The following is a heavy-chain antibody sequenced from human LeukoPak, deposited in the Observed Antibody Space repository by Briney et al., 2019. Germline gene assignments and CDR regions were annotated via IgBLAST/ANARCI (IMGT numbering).Heavy chain of an antibody. V-gene: IGHV1-46*01. Sequence: ASVKVSCKASGYTFTSYYMHWVRQAPGQGLEWMGIINPSGGSTSYEQKFQGRVTMTRDMSTSTVYMELSSLRSEDTAVYYCAREILIAVAGRETFDYWGQGTLVTVSS. CDR3: AREILIAVAGRETFDY. D-gene: IGHD6-19*01. CDR1: GYTFTSYY. CDR2: INPSGGST. J-gene: IGHJ4*02.